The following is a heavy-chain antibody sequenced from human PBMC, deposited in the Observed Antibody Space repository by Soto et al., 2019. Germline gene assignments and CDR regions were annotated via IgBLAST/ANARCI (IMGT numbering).Heavy chain of an antibody. CDR3: AKEVGYSSGYDYFDY. Sequence: EVQLLGSGGGLVQPGGSLRLSCAASGFTFSSYAMSWVRQAPGKGLEWVSGISGSGVSTHYADSVKGRFTLYMDNSKNTLYLEMNSLRAEDTAVYYCAKEVGYSSGYDYFDYWGQGTMVTVSS. D-gene: IGHD6-19*01. CDR1: GFTFSSYA. V-gene: IGHV3-23*01. J-gene: IGHJ4*02. CDR2: ISGSGVST.